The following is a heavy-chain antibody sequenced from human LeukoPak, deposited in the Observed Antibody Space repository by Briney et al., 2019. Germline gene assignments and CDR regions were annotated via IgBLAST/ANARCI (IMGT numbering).Heavy chain of an antibody. D-gene: IGHD4-17*01. CDR1: GFTFGDYT. CDR2: IRSKLYGGTT. CDR3: TRVVPDPYGDYTTFDI. J-gene: IGHJ3*02. V-gene: IGHV3-49*03. Sequence: PGGSLRLSCTASGFTFGDYTMSWFRQAPGKGLEWVGFIRSKLYGGTTEYAASVKGRFTISRDDSKSIAYLQMNSLKTEDTAVYYCTRVVPDPYGDYTTFDIWGQGTMVTVSS.